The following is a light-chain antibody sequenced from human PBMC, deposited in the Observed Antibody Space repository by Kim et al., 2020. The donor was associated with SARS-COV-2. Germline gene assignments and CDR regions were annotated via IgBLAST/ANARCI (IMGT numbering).Light chain of an antibody. V-gene: IGKV1-33*01. CDR2: DAS. CDR3: QQYDNFPPGLT. Sequence: DIQMTQSPSSLSASVGDRVTITCQASQDISNYLNWYQQKPGKAPKLLIYDASNLETGVPSRFSGSGSGTDFTFTISSLQPEDIATYYCQQYDNFPPGLTFGGGTKVDIK. J-gene: IGKJ4*01. CDR1: QDISNY.